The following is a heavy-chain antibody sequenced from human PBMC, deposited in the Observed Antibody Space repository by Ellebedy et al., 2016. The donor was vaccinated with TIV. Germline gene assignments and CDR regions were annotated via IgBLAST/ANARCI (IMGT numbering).Heavy chain of an antibody. Sequence: MPSETLSLTCTVSGGSISNYYWRWIPQPPGKGLEWLGYIYYSGSTNYNPTLKSRVTISLDTSKNQFYLRLTSVNAADTALYYCARGTRGYGRIYYYGMDVWGQGTTVTVSS. CDR2: IYYSGST. CDR3: ARGTRGYGRIYYYGMDV. J-gene: IGHJ6*02. D-gene: IGHD3-22*01. V-gene: IGHV4-59*01. CDR1: GGSISNYY.